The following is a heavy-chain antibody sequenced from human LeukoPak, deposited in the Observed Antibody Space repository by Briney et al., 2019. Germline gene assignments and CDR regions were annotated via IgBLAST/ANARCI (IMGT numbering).Heavy chain of an antibody. J-gene: IGHJ4*02. CDR2: IYYSGST. Sequence: PSETLSHTCTVSGGSISSSSYYWGWIRQPPGKGLEWIGSIYYSGSTYYNPSLKSRVTISVDTSKNQFSLKLSSVTAADTAVYYCARLLAVQWPDPTFLFDYWGQGTLVTVSS. CDR3: ARLLAVQWPDPTFLFDY. CDR1: GGSISSSSYY. D-gene: IGHD6-19*01. V-gene: IGHV4-39*01.